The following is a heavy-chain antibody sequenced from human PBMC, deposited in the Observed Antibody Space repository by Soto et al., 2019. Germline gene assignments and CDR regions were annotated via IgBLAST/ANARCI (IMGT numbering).Heavy chain of an antibody. D-gene: IGHD6-13*01. V-gene: IGHV3-74*01. CDR3: ASTKIAAAGH. CDR1: GFTFSSYW. J-gene: IGHJ4*02. CDR2: INSDGRST. Sequence: HPGGSLRLSCAASGFTFSSYWMHWVRQAAGKGLVWVSRINSDGRSTSYADSVKGRFTISRDNAKNTLYLQMNSLRAEDTAVYYCASTKIAAAGHWGQGTLVTVSS.